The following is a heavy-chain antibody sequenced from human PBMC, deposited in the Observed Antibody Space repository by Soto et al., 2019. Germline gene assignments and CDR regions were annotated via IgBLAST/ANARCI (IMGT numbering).Heavy chain of an antibody. D-gene: IGHD5-18*01. V-gene: IGHV3-21*02. J-gene: IGHJ4*02. Sequence: EVQLVESGGGLVKPGGSLRLSCTASGFTFSDYSMNWVRQVPGKGLEWVSSISSNSSYIYYADSGQFSISRDNAKNSLYLQMNSLRVEDTAVYYCARGRRGYNYAYFDYWGQGTLVTVSS. CDR3: ARGRRGYNYAYFDY. CDR2: ISSNSSYI. CDR1: GFTFSDYS.